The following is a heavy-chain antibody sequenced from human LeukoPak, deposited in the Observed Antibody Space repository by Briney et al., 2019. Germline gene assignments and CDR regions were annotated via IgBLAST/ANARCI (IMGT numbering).Heavy chain of an antibody. CDR1: GYSFTSYW. CDR2: IYPSDSDT. J-gene: IGHJ4*02. Sequence: PGESLKISCKGSGYSFTSYWIGWVRQMPGKGLEWVGIIYPSDSDTRNSPSFQGQVTISADKSISTAYLQWSSLKASDTAMYYCARLRWPRGGRSSFDYWGQGALVTVSS. D-gene: IGHD3-10*01. V-gene: IGHV5-51*01. CDR3: ARLRWPRGGRSSFDY.